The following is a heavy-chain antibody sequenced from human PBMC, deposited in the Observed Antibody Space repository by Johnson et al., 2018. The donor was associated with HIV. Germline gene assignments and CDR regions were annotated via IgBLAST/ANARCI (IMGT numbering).Heavy chain of an antibody. CDR3: AKAISRLRLWAFDI. Sequence: VQVVESGGGLVQPGRSLRLSCAASGFTFDDNAMHWVRQAPGQGLEWVSGITWNSGSIGYADSVKGRFTISRDNAKNSLYLQMNSLTAEDTAFYYCAKAISRLRLWAFDIWGQGTMVTVSS. CDR2: ITWNSGSI. V-gene: IGHV3-9*01. J-gene: IGHJ3*02. D-gene: IGHD4-17*01. CDR1: GFTFDDNA.